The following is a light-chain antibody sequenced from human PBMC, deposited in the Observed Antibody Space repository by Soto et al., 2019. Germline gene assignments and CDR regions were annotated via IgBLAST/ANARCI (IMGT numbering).Light chain of an antibody. V-gene: IGLV2-23*01. J-gene: IGLJ1*01. Sequence: QSALTQPASVSGSPGQSITISCTGTSSDVGTYNLVSWYQQRPGKGPTLMIFENDQRPSGVSFRFSGSKSGNTASLTISGLQAEDEADYYCCSYAGSSTYVFGTGTKLPS. CDR3: CSYAGSSTYV. CDR2: END. CDR1: SSDVGTYNL.